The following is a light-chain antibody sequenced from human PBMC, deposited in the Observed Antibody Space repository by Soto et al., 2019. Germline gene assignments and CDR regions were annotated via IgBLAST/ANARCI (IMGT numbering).Light chain of an antibody. V-gene: IGKV3-20*01. CDR1: QSVSSSY. J-gene: IGKJ4*02. CDR2: GAS. Sequence: IVVTQSPGTLSLSPGERATLSCRASQSVSSSYLAWYQQKPGQAPRLRIYGASSSATGIPDRFSGSGSGTDFTLTMSRLEHEDFAVYCCKQYGRSPCTFGGGTKVEIK. CDR3: KQYGRSPCT.